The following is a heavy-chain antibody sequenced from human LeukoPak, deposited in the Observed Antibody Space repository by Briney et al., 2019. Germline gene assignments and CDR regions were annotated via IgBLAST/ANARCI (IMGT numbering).Heavy chain of an antibody. CDR3: ARERTSGTYYIDY. CDR2: ISNSGSTI. J-gene: IGHJ4*02. CDR1: GFTFSDYY. V-gene: IGHV3-11*01. Sequence: GGSLRLSCAASGFTFSDYYMTWIRQAPGKGLEWVSYISNSGSTIYYADSVKGRFTISRDNGKNSLYLQMNSLRAEDTAVYYCARERTSGTYYIDYWGQGTLVTVS. D-gene: IGHD1-26*01.